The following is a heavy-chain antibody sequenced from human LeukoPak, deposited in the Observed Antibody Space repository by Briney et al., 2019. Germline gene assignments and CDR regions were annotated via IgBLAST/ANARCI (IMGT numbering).Heavy chain of an antibody. CDR1: GVSISSYY. J-gene: IGHJ4*02. CDR3: ARLGRDYDILTGYYHPPL. CDR2: IYYSGST. Sequence: PSETLSLTCTVSGVSISSYYWSWIRQPPGKGLEWIGYIYYSGSTNYNPSLKSRVTISVDTSKNQFSLKLSSVTAADTAVYYCARLGRDYDILTGYYHPPLWGQGTLVTVSS. D-gene: IGHD3-9*01. V-gene: IGHV4-59*08.